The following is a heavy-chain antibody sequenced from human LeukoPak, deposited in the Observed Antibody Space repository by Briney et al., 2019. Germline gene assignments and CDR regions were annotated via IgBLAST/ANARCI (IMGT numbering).Heavy chain of an antibody. CDR2: ISAYNGNT. CDR3: ARDWSWFGEISYYYGMDV. J-gene: IGHJ6*02. V-gene: IGHV1-18*04. Sequence: ASVKVSCKASGYTFTSYGISWVRQAPGQGLEWMGWISAYNGNTNYAQKLQGRVTMTTDTSTSTAYMELSSLRSEDTAVHYCARDWSWFGEISYYYGMDVWGQGTTVTVSS. CDR1: GYTFTSYG. D-gene: IGHD3-10*01.